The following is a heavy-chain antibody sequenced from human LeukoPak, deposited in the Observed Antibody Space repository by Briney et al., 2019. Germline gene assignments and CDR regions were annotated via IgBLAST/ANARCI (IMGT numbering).Heavy chain of an antibody. CDR1: GGSFSGHY. V-gene: IGHV4-34*01. CDR3: ASSVVYAGDDAFDI. CDR2: INHSGST. D-gene: IGHD2-8*02. J-gene: IGHJ3*02. Sequence: SETLSLTCAVYGGSFSGHYWSWIRQPPGKGLEWIGEINHSGSTNYNPSLKSRVTISVDTSKNQFSLKLSSVTAADTAVYYCASSVVYAGDDAFDIWGQGTMVTVSS.